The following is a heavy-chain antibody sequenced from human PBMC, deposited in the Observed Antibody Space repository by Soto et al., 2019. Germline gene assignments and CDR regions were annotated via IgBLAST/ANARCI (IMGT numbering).Heavy chain of an antibody. CDR3: ARGFDRNWFDL. Sequence: QVQLQESDPGLVKPSGTLSLTCTVSGDSIDTSSWWSWVRQSPGKGLEWIGEISHSGSTNFNLPLHSRVTTSMDKSKNQFSLNLSSVTAADTGVYYCARGFDRNWFDLWGQGTLVTVSS. CDR1: GDSIDTSSW. CDR2: ISHSGST. D-gene: IGHD3-9*01. V-gene: IGHV4-4*02. J-gene: IGHJ5*02.